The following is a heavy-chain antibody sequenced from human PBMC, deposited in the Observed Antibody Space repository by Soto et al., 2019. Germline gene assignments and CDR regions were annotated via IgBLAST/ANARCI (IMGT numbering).Heavy chain of an antibody. CDR1: GGTFSSYA. J-gene: IGHJ5*02. V-gene: IGHV1-69*01. D-gene: IGHD2-15*01. CDR2: NIPIFGTA. CDR3: ARDPAASTVVAPGRSWFDP. Sequence: QVQLVQSGAEVKKPGSSVKVSCKASGGTFSSYAISWVRQAPGQGLEWMGGNIPIFGTANYAQKFQGRVMITADEFTSTAYMELSSLGSEDTAVYYCARDPAASTVVAPGRSWFDPCGQGTLVTVSS.